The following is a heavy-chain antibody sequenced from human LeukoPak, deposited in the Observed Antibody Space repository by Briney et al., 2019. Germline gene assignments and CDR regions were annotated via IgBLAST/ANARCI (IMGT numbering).Heavy chain of an antibody. CDR2: VYYSGST. J-gene: IGHJ4*02. CDR1: GGSFYRGTYY. D-gene: IGHD6-19*01. CDR3: ARIKSSGWYYDY. Sequence: SETLSLTCIVSGGSFYRGTYYWGWVRQPPGKGLEWIGYVYYSGSTNYNPSLKSRVTISLDTSKSQFSLRLSSVTAADTAVYYCARIKSSGWYYDYWGQGTLVTVSS. V-gene: IGHV4-61*01.